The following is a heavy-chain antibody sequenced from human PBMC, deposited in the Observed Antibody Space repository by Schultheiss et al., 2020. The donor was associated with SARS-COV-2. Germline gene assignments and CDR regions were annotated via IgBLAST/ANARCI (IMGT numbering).Heavy chain of an antibody. Sequence: GGSLRLSCAASGFTFNSYAMHWVRQAPGKGLEWVAVIWYDGSNKYYADSVKGRFTISRDNSKNTLYLQMNSLRAEDTAVYYCARDLYDSNSVQTYYYYYGMDVWGQGTTVTVSS. D-gene: IGHD3-22*01. CDR1: GFTFNSYA. CDR3: ARDLYDSNSVQTYYYYYGMDV. V-gene: IGHV3-33*08. CDR2: IWYDGSNK. J-gene: IGHJ6*02.